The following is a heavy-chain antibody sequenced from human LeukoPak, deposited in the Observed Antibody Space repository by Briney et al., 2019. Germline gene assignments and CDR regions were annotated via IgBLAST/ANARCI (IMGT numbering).Heavy chain of an antibody. J-gene: IGHJ3*02. D-gene: IGHD1-26*01. CDR3: ARARSPLYSGSPAAFDI. V-gene: IGHV4-34*01. Sequence: SETLSLTCAVYGGSSSGYYWSWIRQPPGKGLEWIGEINHSGSTNYIPSLKSRVTISVDTSKNQFSLKLSSVTAADTAVYYCARARSPLYSGSPAAFDIWGQGTVVTVSS. CDR2: INHSGST. CDR1: GGSSSGYY.